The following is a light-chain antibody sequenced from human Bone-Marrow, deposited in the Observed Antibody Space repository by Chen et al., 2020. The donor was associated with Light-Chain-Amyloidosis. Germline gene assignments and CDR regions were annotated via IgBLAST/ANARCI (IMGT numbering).Light chain of an antibody. V-gene: IGLV2-8*01. CDR3: TAYAGGNNFV. Sequence: QSALTQPPSASGSPGQSVTISCTGTSSDVGGDDHVSWYQHHPGKAPKLIINEVTERPSGVPDRFSGSKSGNTASLTVSGLQAEDEADYFCTAYAGGNNFVFGTGTKVTVL. CDR2: EVT. CDR1: SSDVGGDDH. J-gene: IGLJ1*01.